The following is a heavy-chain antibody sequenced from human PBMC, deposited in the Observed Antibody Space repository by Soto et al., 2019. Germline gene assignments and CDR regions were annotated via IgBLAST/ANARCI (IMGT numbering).Heavy chain of an antibody. D-gene: IGHD3-9*01. Sequence: GASVKVSCKASGYTFTSYGISWVRQAPGQGLEWMGWISAYNGNTNYAQKLQGRVTMTTDTSTSTAYMELRSLRSDDTAVYYCASSPILRYFDWSHFDYWGQGTLVTVSS. CDR2: ISAYNGNT. CDR3: ASSPILRYFDWSHFDY. J-gene: IGHJ4*02. CDR1: GYTFTSYG. V-gene: IGHV1-18*01.